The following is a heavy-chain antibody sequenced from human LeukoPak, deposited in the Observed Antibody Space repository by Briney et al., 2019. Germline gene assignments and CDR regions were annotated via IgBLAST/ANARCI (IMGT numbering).Heavy chain of an antibody. D-gene: IGHD3-10*01. CDR2: IYSGGST. V-gene: IGHV3-53*04. CDR1: GFTVSSNY. CDR3: ARGGWGSGSYYGAFDI. Sequence: PGGSLRLSCAASGFTVSSNYMSWVRQAPGKGLEWVSVIYSGGSTYYADSVKGRFIISRHNSKNTLYLQMNSLRAEDTAVYYCARGGWGSGSYYGAFDIWGQGTMVTVSS. J-gene: IGHJ3*02.